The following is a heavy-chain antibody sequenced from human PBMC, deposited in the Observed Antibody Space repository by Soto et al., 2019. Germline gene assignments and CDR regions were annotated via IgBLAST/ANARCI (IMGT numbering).Heavy chain of an antibody. CDR2: ISYDGSNK. V-gene: IGHV3-30*18. CDR3: AKDEGVPAATYYGMDV. D-gene: IGHD2-2*01. CDR1: GFTFSSYG. Sequence: GRSLRLSCAASGFTFSSYGMHWVRPAPGKGLEWVAVISYDGSNKYYADSVKGRFTISRDNSKNTLYLQMNSLRAEDTAVYYCAKDEGVPAATYYGMDVWGQGTTVTVSS. J-gene: IGHJ6*02.